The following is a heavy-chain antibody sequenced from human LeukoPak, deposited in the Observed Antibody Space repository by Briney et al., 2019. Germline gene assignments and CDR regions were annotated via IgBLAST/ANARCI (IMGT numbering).Heavy chain of an antibody. V-gene: IGHV3-30*18. CDR1: GFTFSSFG. Sequence: PGGSLRLSCAASGFTFSSFGIHWVRQAPGKGLEWVAVISHDGGNTEYGDSVKGRFTVSRDNSKNTLYLQVNSLRGEDTAVYFCAKEQWLATTHDAFDIWGQGTMVTVSS. CDR3: AKEQWLATTHDAFDI. D-gene: IGHD6-19*01. CDR2: ISHDGGNT. J-gene: IGHJ3*02.